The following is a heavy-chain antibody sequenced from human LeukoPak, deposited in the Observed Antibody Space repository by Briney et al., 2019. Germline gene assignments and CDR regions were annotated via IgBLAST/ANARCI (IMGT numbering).Heavy chain of an antibody. CDR2: ISWDGGST. V-gene: IGHV3-43*01. D-gene: IGHD3-16*01. J-gene: IGHJ4*02. CDR3: AKESGERGEVDY. CDR1: GFTFDDYT. Sequence: PGGSLRLSCAASGFTFDDYTMHWVRQAPGKGLEWVSLISWDGGSTYYAGSVKGRFTISRDNSKNSLYLQMNSLRTEDTALYYCAKESGERGEVDYWGQGTLVTVSS.